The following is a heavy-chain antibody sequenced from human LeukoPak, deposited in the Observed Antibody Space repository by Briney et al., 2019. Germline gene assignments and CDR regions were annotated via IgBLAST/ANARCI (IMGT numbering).Heavy chain of an antibody. CDR1: GFSFDTYA. J-gene: IGHJ4*02. CDR3: TLGSLYSSSWYGDY. V-gene: IGHV3-23*01. CDR2: ISGDGGST. Sequence: GGSLRLSCAASGFSFDTYAMTWVRQAPGKGLEGVSAISGDGGSTYYAVSVKGRFTISRDNSKNTLYLQMNVLRAEDTAVYYCTLGSLYSSSWYGDYWGQGTLVTVSS. D-gene: IGHD6-13*01.